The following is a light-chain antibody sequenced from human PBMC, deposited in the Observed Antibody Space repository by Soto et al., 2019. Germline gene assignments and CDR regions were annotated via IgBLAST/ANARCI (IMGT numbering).Light chain of an antibody. V-gene: IGKV1-39*01. CDR2: AAS. CDR1: QSISNI. Sequence: IQITQSPSSLSASVGDRVTITCRASQSISNILNWYQQKPGKAPKLLIYAASTLQTGVPSRFSGSGSGTDFTLTISSLQPEDFATYYCQQSYIDPAWTFGQGTKVDIK. CDR3: QQSYIDPAWT. J-gene: IGKJ1*01.